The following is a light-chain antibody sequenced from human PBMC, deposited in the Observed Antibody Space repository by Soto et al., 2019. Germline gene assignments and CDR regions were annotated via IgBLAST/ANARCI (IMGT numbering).Light chain of an antibody. J-gene: IGKJ1*01. CDR1: QSVNSN. CDR2: GAS. Sequence: MTQSPSTLSASVGDRVTITCRASQSVNSNLSWYHQKPGQTPNLLIYGASTRATGIPARFSGSGSGAEFTLTISSLQSEDFAVYFCQQYNDWPQTYGQGTKVDIK. CDR3: QQYNDWPQT. V-gene: IGKV3-15*01.